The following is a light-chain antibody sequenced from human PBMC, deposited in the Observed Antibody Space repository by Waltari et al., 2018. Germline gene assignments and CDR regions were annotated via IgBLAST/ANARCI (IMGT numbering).Light chain of an antibody. CDR3: QQYSSFPLS. CDR2: KAS. V-gene: IGKV1-5*03. CDR1: QSISIW. Sequence: DIQMNQSPPTLSASVGDRVTVTCRASQSISIWLAWYQQKPGKAPNLLIYKASTLDSGVPSRFSGSASGTEFTLTISSLQAEDFGTYYCQQYSSFPLSFGGGTNIVIK. J-gene: IGKJ4*01.